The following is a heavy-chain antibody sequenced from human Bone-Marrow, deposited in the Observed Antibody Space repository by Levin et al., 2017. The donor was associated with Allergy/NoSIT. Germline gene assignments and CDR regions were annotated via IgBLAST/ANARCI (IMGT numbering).Heavy chain of an antibody. D-gene: IGHD1/OR15-1a*01. V-gene: IGHV4-39*07. Sequence: SETLSLTCTVSGDSISSSRFYWGWIRQPPGKGLEWIGGVHYSGTSYYNPSLKSRVTISEDTPKNQFSLKLTSVTAADTAVYYGARVTGTEMGRPSDIDSWGQGTLVTVSS. J-gene: IGHJ4*02. CDR2: VHYSGTS. CDR1: GDSISSSRFY. CDR3: ARVTGTEMGRPSDIDS.